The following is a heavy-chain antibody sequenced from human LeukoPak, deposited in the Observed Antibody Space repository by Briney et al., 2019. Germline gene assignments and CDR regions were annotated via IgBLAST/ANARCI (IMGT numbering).Heavy chain of an antibody. Sequence: PSETLSLTCAVSGGSISGSNWWSWVRQPPGKGLEWIGEIYHSGSTNYNPSLKSRVTISVDKSKNQFSLKLSSVTAADTAVYYCANLYGSGSLYYFDYWGQGTLVTVSS. D-gene: IGHD3-10*01. CDR2: IYHSGST. V-gene: IGHV4-4*02. J-gene: IGHJ4*02. CDR1: GGSISGSNW. CDR3: ANLYGSGSLYYFDY.